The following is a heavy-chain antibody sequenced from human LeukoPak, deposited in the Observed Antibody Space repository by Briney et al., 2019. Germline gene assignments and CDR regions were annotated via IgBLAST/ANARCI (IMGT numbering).Heavy chain of an antibody. D-gene: IGHD4-17*01. CDR1: GFTSSNAW. V-gene: IGHV3-15*01. Sequence: GGSLRLSCAASGFTSSNAWMSWVRQAPGKGLEWVGRIKSKTDGGTTDYAAPVKGRFTISRDDSKNTLYLQMNSLKTEDTAVYYCTTRIMTTVTTADYWGQGTLVTVSS. J-gene: IGHJ4*02. CDR2: IKSKTDGGTT. CDR3: TTRIMTTVTTADY.